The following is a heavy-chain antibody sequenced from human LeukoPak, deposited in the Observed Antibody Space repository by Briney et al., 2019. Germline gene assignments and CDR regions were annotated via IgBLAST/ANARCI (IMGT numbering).Heavy chain of an antibody. CDR3: ARASGGYYDPLDY. CDR1: GFTVSSNY. J-gene: IGHJ4*02. Sequence: GGSLRLSCAASGFTVSSNYMSWVRQAPGKGLEWVSVIYSGGSTYYADPVKGRFTISRDNSKNTLYLQMNSLRAEDTAVYYCARASGGYYDPLDYWSQGTLVTVSS. D-gene: IGHD3-3*01. V-gene: IGHV3-53*01. CDR2: IYSGGST.